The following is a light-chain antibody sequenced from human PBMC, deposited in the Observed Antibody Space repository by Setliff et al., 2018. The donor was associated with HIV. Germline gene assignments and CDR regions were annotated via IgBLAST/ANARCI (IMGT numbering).Light chain of an antibody. CDR2: EVR. CDR1: SSDVGGYSY. J-gene: IGLJ1*01. CDR3: ISYATTNTRP. Sequence: QSMLTQPASVSGSPGQSITISCTGTSSDVGGYSYVSWYQQHPGKAPKLIIYEVRNRPSGVSNRFSGSKSGNTASLTISGLQAEDEADYYCISYATTNTRPFGTGTKVTVL. V-gene: IGLV2-14*01.